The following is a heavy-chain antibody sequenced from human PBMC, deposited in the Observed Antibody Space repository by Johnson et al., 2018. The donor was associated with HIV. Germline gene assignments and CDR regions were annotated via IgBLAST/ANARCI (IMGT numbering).Heavy chain of an antibody. J-gene: IGHJ3*02. CDR3: ARRSITSDGFAI. V-gene: IGHV3-13*01. D-gene: IGHD2-2*01. CDR1: GFTLGSYD. CDR2: IDSDGET. Sequence: VQLVESGGGLVQRGGSLRLSCEASGFTLGSYDMHWVRQAAGKGLEWVSEIDSDGETYYPASVKGRFTTSRENYKNSFYLHMNSLRAGDTAVYYCARRSITSDGFAIWVQGTMVTVSS.